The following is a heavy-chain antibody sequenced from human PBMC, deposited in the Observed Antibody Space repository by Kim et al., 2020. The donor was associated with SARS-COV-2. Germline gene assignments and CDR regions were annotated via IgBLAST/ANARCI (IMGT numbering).Heavy chain of an antibody. D-gene: IGHD5-12*01. CDR2: IRSKANGRTT. Sequence: GGSLRLSCTGSGFTFGDYPMSWFRQAPGKGLEWVGFIRSKANGRTTEYAASVKGRFTISRDDSKSIAYLQMNSLKIEDTAVYYCTGGYSGYDLGYWGQGILVTVSS. J-gene: IGHJ4*02. CDR1: GFTFGDYP. V-gene: IGHV3-49*03. CDR3: TGGYSGYDLGY.